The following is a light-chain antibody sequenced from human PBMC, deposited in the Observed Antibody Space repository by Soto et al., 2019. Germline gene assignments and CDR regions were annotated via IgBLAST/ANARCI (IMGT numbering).Light chain of an antibody. J-gene: IGKJ1*01. V-gene: IGKV3-20*01. CDR3: QQFGNSPQT. CDR1: QTVNSNY. CDR2: AAS. Sequence: EIVLTQSPGTLSLSAGERATLSCRASQTVNSNYFAWYQQKPGQAPRLLIYAASSRATGIPDRFSGSGSGTDFTLTINRLEPEDFAVYYCQQFGNSPQTFGQGTKVKIK.